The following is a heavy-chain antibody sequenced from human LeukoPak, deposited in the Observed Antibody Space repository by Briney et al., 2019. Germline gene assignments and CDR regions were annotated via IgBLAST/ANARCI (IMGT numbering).Heavy chain of an antibody. CDR2: ISAYNGNT. CDR1: GYTFTSYG. CDR3: ARPEDGSGYKTIDAFDI. Sequence: GASVKVCCKASGYTFTSYGISWVRQAPGQGLGWMGGISAYNGNTNYAQNLQGRVTMTTDTSTSTAYMELRSLRSEDTAVYYCARPEDGSGYKTIDAFDIWGQGTMVTVSS. V-gene: IGHV1-18*01. D-gene: IGHD3-3*01. J-gene: IGHJ3*02.